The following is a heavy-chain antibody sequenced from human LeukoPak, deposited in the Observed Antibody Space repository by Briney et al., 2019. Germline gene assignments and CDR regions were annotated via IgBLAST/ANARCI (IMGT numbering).Heavy chain of an antibody. CDR2: IYYSGST. J-gene: IGHJ4*02. CDR1: GGSISSYY. D-gene: IGHD2-21*01. V-gene: IGHV4-59*08. Sequence: PSETLSLTCTVSGGSISSYYWSWIRQPPGKGLEWIALIYYSGSTKYNPSLKSRVTISVDTSKNQFSLRLSSVTAADTAVYYCARHFVTHPHYFDYWGQGTLVTVSS. CDR3: ARHFVTHPHYFDY.